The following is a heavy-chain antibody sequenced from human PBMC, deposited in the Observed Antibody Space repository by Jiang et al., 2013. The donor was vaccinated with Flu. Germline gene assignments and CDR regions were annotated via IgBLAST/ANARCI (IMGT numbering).Heavy chain of an antibody. Sequence: QVQLLESGGGVVQPGRSLRLSCAASGFTFSSYAMHWVRQAPGKGLEWVAVISYDGSNKYYADSVKGRFTISRDNSKNTLYLQMNSLRAEDTAVYYCARSADPPMIVVEGFDYWGQGTLVTVSS. CDR3: ARSADPPMIVVEGFDY. CDR1: GFTFSSYA. D-gene: IGHD3-22*01. J-gene: IGHJ4*02. V-gene: IGHV3-30-3*01. CDR2: ISYDGSNK.